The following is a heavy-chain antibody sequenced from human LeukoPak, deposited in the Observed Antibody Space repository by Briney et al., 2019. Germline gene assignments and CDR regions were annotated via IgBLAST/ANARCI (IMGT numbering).Heavy chain of an antibody. CDR3: ATPRYYYDSSEGRFDY. CDR1: GGSISSYY. J-gene: IGHJ4*02. D-gene: IGHD3-22*01. CDR2: IYHSGST. V-gene: IGHV4-59*08. Sequence: SETLSLTCTVSGGSISSYYWSWIRQPPGKGLEWIGSIYHSGSTYYNPSLKSRVTISVDTSKNQFSLKLSSVTAADTAVYYCATPRYYYDSSEGRFDYWGQGTLVTVSS.